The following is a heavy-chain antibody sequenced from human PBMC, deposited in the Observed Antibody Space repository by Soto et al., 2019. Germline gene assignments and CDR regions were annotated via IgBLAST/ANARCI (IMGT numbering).Heavy chain of an antibody. CDR3: AREDELLLSAYPVFGMDV. CDR1: GFTFSIYS. Sequence: GGSLRLSCAASGFTFSIYSINSVRQAPGKGLEWVSSNSSSSSYIYYADSVKGRFTISRDSAKNSLYLQMNSLRAEDTAVYYCAREDELLLSAYPVFGMDVWGQGNTVTVSS. CDR2: NSSSSSYI. V-gene: IGHV3-21*01. J-gene: IGHJ6*02. D-gene: IGHD2-15*01.